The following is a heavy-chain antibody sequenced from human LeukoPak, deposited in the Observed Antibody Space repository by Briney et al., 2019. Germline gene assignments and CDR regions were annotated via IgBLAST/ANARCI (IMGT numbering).Heavy chain of an antibody. D-gene: IGHD5-24*01. CDR2: IIPISGTA. J-gene: IGHJ4*02. CDR3: ARAARWLQFWYFDY. V-gene: IGHV1-69*05. Sequence: ASVKVSCKASGGTFSSYAISWVRQAPGQGLEWMGGIIPISGTANYAQKFQGRVTITTDESTSTAYMELSSLRSEDTAVYYCARAARWLQFWYFDYWGQGTLVTVSS. CDR1: GGTFSSYA.